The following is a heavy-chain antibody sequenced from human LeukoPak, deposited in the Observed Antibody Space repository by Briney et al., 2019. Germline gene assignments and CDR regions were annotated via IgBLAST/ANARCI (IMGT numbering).Heavy chain of an antibody. Sequence: GGSLRLSCAASGFTFGTYAMSWVRQAPGKGLEWVSAINSGDGNTYYADSVKGRFTISRDNSKNTLYLQMDSLRAEDTALYYCAKDRIPSSGWESDFWGQGTLVTVSS. CDR3: AKDRIPSSGWESDF. CDR1: GFTFGTYA. J-gene: IGHJ4*02. D-gene: IGHD3-22*01. V-gene: IGHV3-23*01. CDR2: INSGDGNT.